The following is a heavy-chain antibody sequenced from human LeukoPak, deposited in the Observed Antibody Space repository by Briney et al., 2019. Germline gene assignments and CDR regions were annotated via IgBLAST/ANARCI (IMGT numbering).Heavy chain of an antibody. J-gene: IGHJ6*03. V-gene: IGHV5-51*01. CDR2: IYPGDSDT. Sequence: GESLKISCKGSGYSFTSYWIGWVRQMPGKGLEWMGIIYPGDSDTRYSPSFQGQVTISADKSIGTAYLQWSSLKASDTAMYYCARRAAAGTSYYYYYMDAWGKGTTVTVSS. D-gene: IGHD6-13*01. CDR1: GYSFTSYW. CDR3: ARRAAAGTSYYYYYMDA.